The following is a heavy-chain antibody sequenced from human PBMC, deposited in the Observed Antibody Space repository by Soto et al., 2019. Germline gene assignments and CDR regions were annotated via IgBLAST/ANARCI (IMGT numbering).Heavy chain of an antibody. CDR2: ISSRSSTV. V-gene: IGHV3-48*02. CDR1: GFTFSSYS. Sequence: EVQLVESGGGLVQPGGSLRLSCAASGFTFSSYSMNWVRQAPGKGLEWVSYISSRSSTVYYADSVKGRFTISRDNAKNSLYVQMNSLKDEDTAVYYCARDNVGSSVALDYWGQGTLVTVSS. D-gene: IGHD6-19*01. J-gene: IGHJ4*02. CDR3: ARDNVGSSVALDY.